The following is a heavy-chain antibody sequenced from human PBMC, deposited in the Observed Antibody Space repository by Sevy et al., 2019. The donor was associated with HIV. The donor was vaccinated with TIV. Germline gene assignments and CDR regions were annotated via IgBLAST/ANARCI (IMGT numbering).Heavy chain of an antibody. J-gene: IGHJ6*02. CDR3: ARVRGTISPYYYFGMDV. CDR1: GFNFGDYA. V-gene: IGHV3-49*03. D-gene: IGHD3-16*01. CDR2: IRSKTYGGTT. Sequence: GGSLRLSCIASGFNFGDYAMSWCRQAPGKGLEWIGFIRSKTYGGTTEYAASVKGRFTISRDDSNSIASLQMNSLKTEDTAVYYCARVRGTISPYYYFGMDVWGQGTTVTVSS.